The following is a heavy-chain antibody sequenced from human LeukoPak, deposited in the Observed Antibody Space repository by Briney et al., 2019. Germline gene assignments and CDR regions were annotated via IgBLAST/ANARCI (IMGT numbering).Heavy chain of an antibody. V-gene: IGHV3-23*01. Sequence: GRSLRLSCAASGFTFSSYAMSWVRQAPGKGLEWVSAISGSGGSTYYADSVKGRFTISRDNSKNTLYLQMDSLRAEDTAVYYCAKGLTGQRGLGNWFDPWGQGTLVTVSS. CDR1: GFTFSSYA. CDR2: ISGSGGST. J-gene: IGHJ5*02. CDR3: AKGLTGQRGLGNWFDP.